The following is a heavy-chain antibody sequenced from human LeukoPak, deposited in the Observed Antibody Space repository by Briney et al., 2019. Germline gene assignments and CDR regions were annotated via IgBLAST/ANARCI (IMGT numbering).Heavy chain of an antibody. Sequence: GGSLRLSCAASGFTFSSYAMRWVRQAPGKGLEWVSVIRDGGGSTYYADSVKGRFTISRGNSKNTLYLQMNSLRAEDTAVYYCAKNGRTVIASGAFDIGGQGTRVTVSA. CDR1: GFTFSSYA. J-gene: IGHJ3*02. CDR2: IRDGGGST. D-gene: IGHD2-15*01. CDR3: AKNGRTVIASGAFDI. V-gene: IGHV3-23*01.